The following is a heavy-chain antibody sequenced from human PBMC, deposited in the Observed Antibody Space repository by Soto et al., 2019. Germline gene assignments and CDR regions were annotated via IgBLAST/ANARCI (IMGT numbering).Heavy chain of an antibody. Sequence: QVQLQESGPGLVKPSQTLSLTCTVSGGSISSGGYYWSWIRQHPGKGLEWIGYIYYSGSTYYNPSLKSRVTISVDTSKNQYSLKLGFVTAAATAVYYCATSPRGYSSSLYLEISYYFDYWGPGTLVTVSS. CDR1: GGSISSGGYY. CDR3: ATSPRGYSSSLYLEISYYFDY. CDR2: IYYSGST. J-gene: IGHJ4*02. V-gene: IGHV4-31*03. D-gene: IGHD6-13*01.